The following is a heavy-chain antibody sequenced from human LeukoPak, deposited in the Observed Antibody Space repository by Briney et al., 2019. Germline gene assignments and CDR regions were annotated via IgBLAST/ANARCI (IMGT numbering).Heavy chain of an antibody. V-gene: IGHV3-21*01. CDR1: GFTSSSYS. D-gene: IGHD3-10*01. CDR3: ERDFTMVRGVILSWFDP. Sequence: PGGSLRLSCAASGFTSSSYSMNWVRQAPGKGLEWVSSISSSSSYIYYADSVKGRFTISRDNAKNSLYLQMNSLRAEDTAVYYCERDFTMVRGVILSWFDPWGQGTLVTVSS. J-gene: IGHJ5*02. CDR2: ISSSSSYI.